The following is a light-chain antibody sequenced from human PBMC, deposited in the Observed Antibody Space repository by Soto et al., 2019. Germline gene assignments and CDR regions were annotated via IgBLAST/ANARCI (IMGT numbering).Light chain of an antibody. J-gene: IGKJ1*01. V-gene: IGKV4-1*01. CDR2: WAS. Sequence: DIVITQSPYSLSVSLGERATINCKSIQSVFYSSNNKNYLAWYQQKPGQPPKLLIYWASTRESGVPDRFSGSGSGTDFTLTISSLQAEDVAVYYCQQYYSTPPAFGQGTKVDIK. CDR1: QSVFYSSNNKNY. CDR3: QQYYSTPPA.